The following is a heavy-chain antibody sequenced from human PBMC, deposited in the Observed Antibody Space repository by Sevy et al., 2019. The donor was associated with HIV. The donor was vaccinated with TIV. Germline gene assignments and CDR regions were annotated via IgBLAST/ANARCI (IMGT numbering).Heavy chain of an antibody. CDR3: AREGCTKPHDY. Sequence: GGSLRLSCAASGSTFSKYSMSWVRQPPGKGLEWVSTLSFGCGEINYADSVKGRFTISRDNSKSSVDLQMNNLRPEDTAVYYCAREGCTKPHDYWGQGTLVTVSS. D-gene: IGHD2-8*01. J-gene: IGHJ4*02. CDR2: LSFGCGEI. CDR1: GSTFSKYS. V-gene: IGHV3-23*01.